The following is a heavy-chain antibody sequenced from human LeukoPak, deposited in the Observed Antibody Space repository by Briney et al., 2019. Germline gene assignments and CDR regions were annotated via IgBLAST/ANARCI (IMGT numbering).Heavy chain of an antibody. CDR1: GFTFSSYG. J-gene: IGHJ4*02. D-gene: IGHD1-7*01. V-gene: IGHV3-21*01. CDR2: ISSTSYYI. CDR3: ARMNYVSSGWGAPFDY. Sequence: GGSLRLSCAASGFTFSSYGMNWVRLAPGKGLEWVSSISSTSYYIYHAELVKGRFTISRDNGKNSLYLQMNSLRAEDTAVYYCARMNYVSSGWGAPFDYWGQGTLVTVSS.